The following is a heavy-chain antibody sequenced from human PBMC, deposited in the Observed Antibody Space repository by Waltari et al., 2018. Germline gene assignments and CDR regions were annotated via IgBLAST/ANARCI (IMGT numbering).Heavy chain of an antibody. CDR3: ARDSPNQRAFDI. Sequence: QLQLQESGTGLVKPSENLSLTCTVSGGSISSSSYYWAWIRQPPGKGLEWIGSIYYSGSTYYNPSLKSRVTISVDTSKNQFSLKLSSVTAADTAVYYCARDSPNQRAFDIWGQGTMVTVSS. J-gene: IGHJ3*02. CDR2: IYYSGST. V-gene: IGHV4-39*07. CDR1: GGSISSSSYY. D-gene: IGHD2-2*01.